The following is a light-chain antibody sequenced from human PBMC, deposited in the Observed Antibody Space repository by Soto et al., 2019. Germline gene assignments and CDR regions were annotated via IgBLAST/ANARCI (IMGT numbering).Light chain of an antibody. J-gene: IGKJ3*01. CDR2: GAS. Sequence: EIVLTQSPGTLSLSPGERATFSCRASQSVSSSYLAWYQQKPGQAPRLLIYGASNRATGIPDRFSGSGSGTDFTLTISRLEPEDFAVYYCQQYGTSPFTFGPGTKVDIK. CDR3: QQYGTSPFT. CDR1: QSVSSSY. V-gene: IGKV3-20*01.